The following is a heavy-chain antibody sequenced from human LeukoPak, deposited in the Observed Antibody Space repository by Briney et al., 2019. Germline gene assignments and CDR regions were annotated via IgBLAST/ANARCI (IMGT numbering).Heavy chain of an antibody. V-gene: IGHV4-39*01. Sequence: SETLSLTCTVSGGSISSSSYYWGWIRQPPGKGLEWIGNIYYSGNTYYNPSLKSRVTISVDTSKNQFSLKLSSVTAADTAVYYCARGLGAVDVWGQGTTVTVSS. CDR3: ARGLGAVDV. CDR2: IYYSGNT. D-gene: IGHD1-26*01. J-gene: IGHJ6*02. CDR1: GGSISSSSYY.